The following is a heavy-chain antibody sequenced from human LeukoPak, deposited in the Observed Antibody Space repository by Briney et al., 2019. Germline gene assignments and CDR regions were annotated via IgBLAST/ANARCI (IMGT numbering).Heavy chain of an antibody. CDR3: ARGGYDILTGLNAFDI. CDR1: GGSISNSSYY. D-gene: IGHD3-9*01. J-gene: IGHJ3*02. CDR2: IYYRGST. Sequence: SETLSLTCTVSGGSISNSSYYWGWTRQPPGKGLEWVGSIYYRGSTFYNPSLKSRVTISVDTSKNQFSLKLSSVTAADTAVYYCARGGYDILTGLNAFDIWGQGTMVTVSS. V-gene: IGHV4-39*01.